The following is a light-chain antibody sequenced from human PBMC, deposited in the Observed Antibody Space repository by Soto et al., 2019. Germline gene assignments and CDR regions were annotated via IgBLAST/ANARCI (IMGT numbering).Light chain of an antibody. CDR1: QSISSY. CDR3: QQSYSTPRT. J-gene: IGKJ1*01. CDR2: AAS. Sequence: DIPMTQSPSSLSASVGDRVTITCRASQSISSYLNWYQQKPGKAPKLLIYAASSLQSGVPSRFSGCGSGTDFTVTISSLQPEDCATCYCQQSYSTPRTCGQGIKVEIK. V-gene: IGKV1-39*01.